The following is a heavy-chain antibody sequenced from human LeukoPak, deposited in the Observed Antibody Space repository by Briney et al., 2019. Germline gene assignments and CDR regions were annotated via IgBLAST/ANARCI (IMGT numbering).Heavy chain of an antibody. CDR1: GDSISSSDYY. D-gene: IGHD2-21*01. V-gene: IGHV4-39*07. Sequence: PSETLSLTCTVSGDSISSSDYYWGWIRQPPGKGLEWIGSIHSSGNIYYNPSLKSRVTISLDTSNNQFSLRLFSVTAADTAVYYCARGSGTWVTWGQGTLVTVSS. CDR3: ARGSGTWVT. CDR2: IHSSGNI. J-gene: IGHJ5*02.